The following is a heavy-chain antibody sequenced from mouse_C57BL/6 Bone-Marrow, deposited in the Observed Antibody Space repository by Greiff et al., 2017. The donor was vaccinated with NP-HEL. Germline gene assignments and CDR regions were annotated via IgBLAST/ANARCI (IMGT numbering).Heavy chain of an antibody. Sequence: VKLVESGAELARPGASVKMSCKASGYTFTSYTMHWVKQRPGQGLEWIGYINPSSGYTKYNQKFKDKATLTADTSSSTAYMQLSSLTSADSAVYYCARCGYYFDYWGQGTTLTVSS. V-gene: IGHV1-4*01. CDR2: INPSSGYT. CDR3: ARCGYYFDY. CDR1: GYTFTSYT. J-gene: IGHJ2*01.